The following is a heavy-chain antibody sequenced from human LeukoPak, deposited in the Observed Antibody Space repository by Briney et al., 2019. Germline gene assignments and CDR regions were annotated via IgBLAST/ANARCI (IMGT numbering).Heavy chain of an antibody. Sequence: PSETLSLTCTVSGGSISSGSYYWGWIRQPPGKGLEWIGSIYHSGSTYYNPSLKSRVTISVDTSKNQFSLKLSSVTAADTAVYYCARVVSYYYDSSGSHSRFDPWGQGTLVTVSS. CDR3: ARVVSYYYDSSGSHSRFDP. CDR2: IYHSGST. CDR1: GGSISSGSYY. V-gene: IGHV4-39*07. D-gene: IGHD3-22*01. J-gene: IGHJ5*02.